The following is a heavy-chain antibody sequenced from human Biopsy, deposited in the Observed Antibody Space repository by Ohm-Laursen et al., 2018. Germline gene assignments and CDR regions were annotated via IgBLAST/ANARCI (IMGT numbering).Heavy chain of an antibody. CDR1: GVDINNYY. CDR2: IYPGCST. V-gene: IGHV4-4*07. J-gene: IGHJ3*01. Sequence: SDTLSLTCNGSGVDINNYYWIWIRQPTGNGLEWIVSIYPGCSTNYNPAPKSRVTMSVDTSKKQLSLRLRSVTAADTAMYYCASVVLGPTNDAFDLWGQGTMVVVSS. CDR3: ASVVLGPTNDAFDL. D-gene: IGHD3-22*01.